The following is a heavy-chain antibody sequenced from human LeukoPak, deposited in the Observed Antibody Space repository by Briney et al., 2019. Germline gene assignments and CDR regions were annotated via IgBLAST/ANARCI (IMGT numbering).Heavy chain of an antibody. V-gene: IGHV3-7*01. CDR3: ARERMYSGSGSTYPYYDY. Sequence: GGSLRLSCAASGFTFSSYWMSWVSQSPGKGMEWVANIKQDGSENYFMDSVKGRFTISRDNAKNALYLEMNSLRAEDTAEYFCARERMYSGSGSTYPYYDYWGQGTLVTVSS. D-gene: IGHD3-10*01. J-gene: IGHJ4*02. CDR2: IKQDGSEN. CDR1: GFTFSSYW.